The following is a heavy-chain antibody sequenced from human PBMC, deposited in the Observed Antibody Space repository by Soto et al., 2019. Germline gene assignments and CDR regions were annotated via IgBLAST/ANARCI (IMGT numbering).Heavy chain of an antibody. D-gene: IGHD1-26*01. CDR3: AREVGARRLDY. CDR2: MNPNSGNT. J-gene: IGHJ4*02. Sequence: QVQLVQSGAEVKKPGASMKVACKASGYTFTSDDINWLRQATGQGLEWMGWMNPNSGNTGYAQKFQGRVTMTRNTSISTAYMELSSLRCEDTGVYYCAREVGARRLDYWGQGTLVTVSS. V-gene: IGHV1-8*01. CDR1: GYTFTSDD.